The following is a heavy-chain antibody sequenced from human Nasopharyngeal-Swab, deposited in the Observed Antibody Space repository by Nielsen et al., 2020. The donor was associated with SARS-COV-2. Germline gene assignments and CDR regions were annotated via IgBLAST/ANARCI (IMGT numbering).Heavy chain of an antibody. V-gene: IGHV1-69*06. J-gene: IGHJ4*02. Sequence: SVKVSCKASGYTFTSYGISWVRQAPGQGLEWMGGIIPIFGTANYAQKFQGRVTITADKSTSTAYMELSSLRSEDTAVYYCARGVGQWLVLARPRRHYFDYWGQGTLVTVSS. CDR3: ARGVGQWLVLARPRRHYFDY. CDR1: GYTFTSYG. D-gene: IGHD6-19*01. CDR2: IIPIFGTA.